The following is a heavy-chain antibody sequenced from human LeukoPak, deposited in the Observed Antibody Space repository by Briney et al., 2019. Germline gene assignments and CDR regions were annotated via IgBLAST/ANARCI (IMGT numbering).Heavy chain of an antibody. Sequence: PGGSLRLSCAASGFTFSSYGMHWVRQAPGKGLEWVSYISSSSSTIYYADSVKGRFTISRDNAKNSLYLQMNSLRAEDTAVYYCAREGSYSYGASDAFDIWGQGTMVTVSS. CDR3: AREGSYSYGASDAFDI. D-gene: IGHD5-18*01. CDR1: GFTFSSYG. J-gene: IGHJ3*02. CDR2: ISSSSSTI. V-gene: IGHV3-48*01.